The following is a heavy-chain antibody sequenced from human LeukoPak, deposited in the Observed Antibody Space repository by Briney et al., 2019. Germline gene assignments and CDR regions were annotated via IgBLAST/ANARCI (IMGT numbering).Heavy chain of an antibody. CDR3: ATYRQVLLPFEA. D-gene: IGHD5-18*01. J-gene: IGHJ5*02. Sequence: GGSLRLSCAASGFTFSSYWMSWARQAPGKGLEWVANIKQDGSEKYYVDSVKGRFTISRDNAKNSLYLQMNSLRAEDTAIYYCATYRQVLLPFEAWGQGTLVTVSS. V-gene: IGHV3-7*03. CDR1: GFTFSSYW. CDR2: IKQDGSEK.